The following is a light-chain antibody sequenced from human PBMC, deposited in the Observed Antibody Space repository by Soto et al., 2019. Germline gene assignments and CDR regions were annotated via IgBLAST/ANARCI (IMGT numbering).Light chain of an antibody. V-gene: IGKV3-15*01. CDR2: GAS. CDR3: QQYNNWPPAWT. Sequence: EIVMTQSPATLSVSPGERATLSCRASQSVSSNLAWYQQKPGQAPRLLIYGASTRATGIPARFSGSGPGTEFTLTISSLQSEDFAVYYCQQYNNWPPAWTFGQGTKVEIK. CDR1: QSVSSN. J-gene: IGKJ1*01.